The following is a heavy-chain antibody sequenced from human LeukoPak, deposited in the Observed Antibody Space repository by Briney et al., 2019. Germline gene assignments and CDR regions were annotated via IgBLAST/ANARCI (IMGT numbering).Heavy chain of an antibody. J-gene: IGHJ5*02. CDR3: ARERPDIVVVPAAMPVDWFDP. Sequence: PSETLSLTCTVSGGSISSSSYYWGWIRQPPGKGLEWIGSIYYSGSTYYNPSLKSRVTISVDTSKNQFSLKLSSVTAADTAVYYCARERPDIVVVPAAMPVDWFDPWGQGTLVTVSS. CDR2: IYYSGST. D-gene: IGHD2-2*01. V-gene: IGHV4-39*07. CDR1: GGSISSSSYY.